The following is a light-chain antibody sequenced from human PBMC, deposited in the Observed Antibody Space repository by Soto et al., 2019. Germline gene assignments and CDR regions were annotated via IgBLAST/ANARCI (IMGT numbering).Light chain of an antibody. CDR2: GAS. J-gene: IGKJ5*01. CDR1: QSISIY. Sequence: DIQMGQSPSSLAASVGDRFTITCLASQSISIYLNWYQLKPGKAPNLLMYGASYLKSGVPTRFSGSGSGTDFTLTISSLQPEDFAIYYCQQTYTTPEITFGQGTRLEIK. V-gene: IGKV1-39*01. CDR3: QQTYTTPEIT.